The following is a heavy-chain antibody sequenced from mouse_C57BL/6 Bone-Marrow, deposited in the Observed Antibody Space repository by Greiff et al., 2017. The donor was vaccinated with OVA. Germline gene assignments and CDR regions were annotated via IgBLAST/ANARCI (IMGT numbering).Heavy chain of an antibody. CDR2: SRNKANDYTT. CDR1: GFTFSDFY. V-gene: IGHV7-1*01. CDR3: ARDSNWGYCDY. J-gene: IGHJ2*01. D-gene: IGHD4-1*01. Sequence: EVQLVESGGGLVQSGRSLRLSCATSGFTFSDFYMEWVRQAPGKGLEWIAASRNKANDYTTEYSASVKGRFIVSRDTSQSILYLQMNALRAEDTAIYYCARDSNWGYCDYWGQGTTLTVSS.